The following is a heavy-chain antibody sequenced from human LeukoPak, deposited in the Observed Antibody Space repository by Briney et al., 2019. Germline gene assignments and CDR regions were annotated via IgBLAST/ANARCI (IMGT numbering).Heavy chain of an antibody. Sequence: ASVKVSCKASGYTFTSYDINWVRQATGQGLEWMGWMNPNSGNTGYAQKFQGRVTMTRNISISTAYMELSSLRSEDTAVYYCARAVIVVPHDAFDIWGQGTMVTVSS. D-gene: IGHD3-22*01. CDR3: ARAVIVVPHDAFDI. CDR2: MNPNSGNT. J-gene: IGHJ3*02. V-gene: IGHV1-8*01. CDR1: GYTFTSYD.